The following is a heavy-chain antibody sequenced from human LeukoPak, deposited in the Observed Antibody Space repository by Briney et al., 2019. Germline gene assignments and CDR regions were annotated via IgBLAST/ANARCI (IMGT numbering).Heavy chain of an antibody. V-gene: IGHV4-30-4*08. D-gene: IGHD6-13*01. CDR2: IYYSGST. CDR1: GGSISSGDYY. J-gene: IGHJ5*02. CDR3: ARENGYSSSWPHANYWFDP. Sequence: SETLSLTCTVSGGSISSGDYYWSWIRQPPGKGLEWIGYIYYSGSTYYNPSLKSRVTISVDTSKNQFSLKLSSVTAADTAVYYCARENGYSSSWPHANYWFDPWGQGTLVTVSS.